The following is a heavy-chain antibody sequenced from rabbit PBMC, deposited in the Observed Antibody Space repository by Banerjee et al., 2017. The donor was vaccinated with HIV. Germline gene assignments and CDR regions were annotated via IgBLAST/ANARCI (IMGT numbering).Heavy chain of an antibody. V-gene: IGHV1S45*01. Sequence: QEPLEESGGDLVKPEGSLTLTCTASGFTISSSYWICWVRQAPGKGLEWIACMNAGNSGNTYYANWAKGRFTISKTSSTTVTLQMTSLTAADTATYFCARDYANNGYGYDLWGPGTLVTVS. CDR2: MNAGNSGNT. CDR3: ARDYANNGYGYDL. CDR1: GFTISSSYW. D-gene: IGHD6-1*01. J-gene: IGHJ4*01.